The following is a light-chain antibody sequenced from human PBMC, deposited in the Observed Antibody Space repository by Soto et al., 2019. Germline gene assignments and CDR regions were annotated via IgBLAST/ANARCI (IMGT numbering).Light chain of an antibody. J-gene: IGKJ5*01. V-gene: IGKV3-15*01. CDR1: QRIDFN. CDR3: QQRNNWPPIT. CDR2: DAS. Sequence: EIVMTQSPATLSVSLGDRATLACGASQRIDFNLAWYQQKPGQPPRLLIYDASARATGVPARFSGSGSETDFTLTITSLEPEDFAVYYCQQRNNWPPITFGQGTRLEIK.